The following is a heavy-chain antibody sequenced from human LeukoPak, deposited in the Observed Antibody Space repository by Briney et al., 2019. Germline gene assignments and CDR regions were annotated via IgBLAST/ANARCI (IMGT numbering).Heavy chain of an antibody. D-gene: IGHD5-18*01. CDR1: GGSFSGYY. CDR2: ICTSGST. J-gene: IGHJ6*03. Sequence: SETLSLTCAVYGGSFSGYYWNWIRQPAGKGLEWIGRICTSGSTNYNPSLKSRVTISVDTSKNQFSLKLSSVTAADTAVYYCARDTAMVETLSYYYYYMDVWGKGTTVTISS. CDR3: ARDTAMVETLSYYYYYMDV. V-gene: IGHV4-4*07.